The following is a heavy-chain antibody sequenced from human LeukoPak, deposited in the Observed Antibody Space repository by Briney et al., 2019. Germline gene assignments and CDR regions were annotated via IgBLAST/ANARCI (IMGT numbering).Heavy chain of an antibody. V-gene: IGHV3-21*01. CDR1: GFTFSSYS. CDR3: ASSGIRYFDWLFDY. J-gene: IGHJ4*02. D-gene: IGHD3-9*01. Sequence: PGGSLRLSCAASGFTFSSYSMNWVRQAPGKGLEWASSISSSSSYIYYADSVKGRFTISRDNAKNSLYLQMNSLRAEDTAVYYCASSGIRYFDWLFDYWGQGTLVTVSS. CDR2: ISSSSSYI.